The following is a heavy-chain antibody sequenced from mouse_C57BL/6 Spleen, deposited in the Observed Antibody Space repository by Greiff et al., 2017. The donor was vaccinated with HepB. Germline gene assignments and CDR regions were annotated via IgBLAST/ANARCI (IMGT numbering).Heavy chain of an antibody. J-gene: IGHJ1*03. CDR2: ISYSGST. V-gene: IGHV3-8*01. CDR1: GYSITSDY. Sequence: VQLKESGPGLAKPSQTLSLTCSVTGYSITSDYWNWIRKFPGNKLEYMGYISYSGSTYYNPSLKSRISITRDTSKNQYYLQLNSVTTEDTATYYCARVITTVVPHWYFDVWGTGTTVTVSS. D-gene: IGHD1-1*01. CDR3: ARVITTVVPHWYFDV.